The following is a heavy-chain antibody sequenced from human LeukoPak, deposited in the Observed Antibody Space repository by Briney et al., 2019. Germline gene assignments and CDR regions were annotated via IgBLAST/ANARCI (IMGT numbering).Heavy chain of an antibody. CDR3: ARQANDFWSGYYESFYYYYYGMDV. CDR1: GGSISSSSYY. CDR2: IYYSGST. Sequence: SETLSLTCTVSGGSISSSSYYWGWIRQPPGKGLEWIGSIYYSGSTYYNPSLKSRVTISVDTSKNQFSLKLSSVTAADTAVYYCARQANDFWSGYYESFYYYYYGMDVWGQGTTVTVSS. D-gene: IGHD3-3*01. V-gene: IGHV4-39*01. J-gene: IGHJ6*02.